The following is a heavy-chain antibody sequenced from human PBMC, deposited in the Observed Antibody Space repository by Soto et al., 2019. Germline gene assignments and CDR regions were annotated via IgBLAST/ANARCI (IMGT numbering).Heavy chain of an antibody. CDR3: ARDDEMGYFDY. J-gene: IGHJ4*02. D-gene: IGHD3-16*01. V-gene: IGHV3-48*01. CDR2: ISSSSRTT. Sequence: EVQLVESGGGLVQPGGSLRLSCAASGFIFSSCSMNWVRQAPGKGLEWVSYISSSSRTTYYADSVKGRFTISRDNAKNSLYLQMNSLRAEDTAVYYCARDDEMGYFDYWGQGTLVTVSS. CDR1: GFIFSSCS.